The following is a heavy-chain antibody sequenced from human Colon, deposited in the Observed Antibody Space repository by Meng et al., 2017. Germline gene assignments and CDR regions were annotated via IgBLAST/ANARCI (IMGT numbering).Heavy chain of an antibody. Sequence: GSLRPSCSVSGGSINNDYWSWIRQPPGKSLEWLGFIHSSGTSNYNPSLESRVTLSVDTSTNQFSLKMPSMSAADTAVYSCARGGASRKPFNYWGQGMLVTVSS. J-gene: IGHJ4*02. V-gene: IGHV4-59*13. CDR3: ARGGASRKPFNY. CDR2: IHSSGTS. CDR1: GGSINNDY.